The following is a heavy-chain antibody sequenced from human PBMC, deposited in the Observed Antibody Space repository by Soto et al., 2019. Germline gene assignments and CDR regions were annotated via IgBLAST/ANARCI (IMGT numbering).Heavy chain of an antibody. CDR2: INPSGGST. D-gene: IGHD3-10*01. CDR3: FVRQPEYGSGRGNWFDP. J-gene: IGHJ5*02. V-gene: IGHV1-46*01. Sequence: QVQLVQSGAEVKKPGASVKVSCKASGYTFTSYYIHWVRQAPGQGLEWIGIINPSGGSTSYAQKFQGRVTMTRDTSTSTVYMELSSLRSEDTAVYYCFVRQPEYGSGRGNWFDPWGQGTLVTVSS. CDR1: GYTFTSYY.